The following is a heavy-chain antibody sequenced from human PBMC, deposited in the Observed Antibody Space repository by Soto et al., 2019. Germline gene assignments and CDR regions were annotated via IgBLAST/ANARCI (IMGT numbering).Heavy chain of an antibody. D-gene: IGHD6-19*01. V-gene: IGHV6-1*01. CDR2: TYYRSKWYN. CDR1: GDSVSSNSAA. J-gene: IGHJ5*02. Sequence: QSQTLSLPCAISGDSVSSNSAAWNWIRQSPSRGLEWLGRTYYRSKWYNDYAVSVKSRITINPDTSKNQFSLQLNSVTPEDTAVYYCARAGIAVAGSAPNAYNWFDPWGQGTLVTVSS. CDR3: ARAGIAVAGSAPNAYNWFDP.